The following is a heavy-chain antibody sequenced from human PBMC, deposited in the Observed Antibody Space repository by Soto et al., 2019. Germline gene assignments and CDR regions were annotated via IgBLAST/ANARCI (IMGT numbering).Heavy chain of an antibody. CDR1: GFTVSSNY. D-gene: IGHD3-3*01. V-gene: IGHV3-66*01. CDR2: IYSGGST. J-gene: IGHJ5*02. CDR3: ARTYYDFWTFGWFDP. Sequence: GGSLRLSCAASGFTVSSNYMSWVRQAPGKGLEWVSVIYSGGSTYYADSVKGRFTISRDNSKNTLYLQMNSLRAEDTAVYYCARTYYDFWTFGWFDPWGQGTLVTVSS.